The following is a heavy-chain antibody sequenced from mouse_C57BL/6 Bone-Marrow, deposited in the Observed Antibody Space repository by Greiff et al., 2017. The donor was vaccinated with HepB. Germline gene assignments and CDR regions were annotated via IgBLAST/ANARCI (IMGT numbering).Heavy chain of an antibody. CDR2: IYPGSGST. J-gene: IGHJ3*01. V-gene: IGHV1-55*01. CDR1: GYTFTSYW. D-gene: IGHD2-2*01. Sequence: LQQPGAELVKPGASVKMSCKASGYTFTSYWITWVKQRPGQGLEWIGDIYPGSGSTNYNEKFKSKATLTVDTSSSTAYMQLSSLTSEDSAVYYCARVWLRRDWFAYWGQGTLVTVSA. CDR3: ARVWLRRDWFAY.